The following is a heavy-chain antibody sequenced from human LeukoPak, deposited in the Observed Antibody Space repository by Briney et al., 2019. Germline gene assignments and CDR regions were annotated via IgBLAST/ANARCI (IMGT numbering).Heavy chain of an antibody. CDR3: ARVLSYSGYDFHSSGWYPTDYYFDY. J-gene: IGHJ4*02. CDR2: INPNSGDT. D-gene: IGHD6-19*01. Sequence: GASVKVSCKASEYTFTGYYMNWVRQAPGQGLEWMGWINPNSGDTIYARKFQGRVTMTRDTSISTAYMELSRLRSDDTAVYYCARVLSYSGYDFHSSGWYPTDYYFDYWGQGTLVTVSS. CDR1: EYTFTGYY. V-gene: IGHV1-2*02.